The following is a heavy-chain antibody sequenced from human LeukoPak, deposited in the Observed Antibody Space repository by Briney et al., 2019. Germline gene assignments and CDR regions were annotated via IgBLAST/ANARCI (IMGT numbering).Heavy chain of an antibody. CDR1: GFTFSSYS. CDR2: ISSSGSTI. Sequence: GGSLRLSCAASGFTFSSYSMNWVRQTPGKGLEWVSYISSSGSTIYYADSVKGRFTISRDNAKNSLYLQMNSLRAEDTAVYYCARSGYSYGHYYFDYWGQGTLVTVSS. CDR3: ARSGYSYGHYYFDY. D-gene: IGHD5-18*01. J-gene: IGHJ4*02. V-gene: IGHV3-48*03.